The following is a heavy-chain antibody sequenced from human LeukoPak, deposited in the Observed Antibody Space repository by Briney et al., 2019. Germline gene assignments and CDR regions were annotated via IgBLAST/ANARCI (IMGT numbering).Heavy chain of an antibody. D-gene: IGHD3-22*01. Sequence: GASVKVSCKASGYTFTGYYMHWVRQAPGQGLEWMGWINPNSGGTNYAQKFQGRVTMTGDTSISTAYMELSRLRSDDTAVYYCARTLYDSSGYQPAGYWGQGTLVTVSS. CDR3: ARTLYDSSGYQPAGY. CDR2: INPNSGGT. V-gene: IGHV1-2*02. J-gene: IGHJ4*02. CDR1: GYTFTGYY.